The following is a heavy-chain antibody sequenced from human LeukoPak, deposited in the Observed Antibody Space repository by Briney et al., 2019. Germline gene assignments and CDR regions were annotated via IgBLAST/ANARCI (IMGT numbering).Heavy chain of an antibody. J-gene: IGHJ4*02. CDR2: ISGSGGST. CDR3: AKGKYYDSSGYYFNY. V-gene: IGHV3-23*01. Sequence: GGSLRLSCAASGFTFSSYGMSWVRQAPGKGLEWVSAISGSGGSTYYADSVKGRFTISRDNSKNTLYLQMNSLRAEDTAVYYCAKGKYYDSSGYYFNYWGQGTLVTVSS. CDR1: GFTFSSYG. D-gene: IGHD3-22*01.